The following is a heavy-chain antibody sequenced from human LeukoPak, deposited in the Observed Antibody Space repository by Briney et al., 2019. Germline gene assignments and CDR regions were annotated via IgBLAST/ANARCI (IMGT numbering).Heavy chain of an antibody. Sequence: GESLKISYKGSGYSFTSYWIGWVRQMPGKGLEWMGIIYPGDSDTRCSPSFQGQVTISADKSISTAYLQWSSLKASDTAMYYCARRGGGYSNFRHVDYWGQGTLVTVSS. V-gene: IGHV5-51*01. D-gene: IGHD4-11*01. J-gene: IGHJ4*02. CDR2: IYPGDSDT. CDR1: GYSFTSYW. CDR3: ARRGGGYSNFRHVDY.